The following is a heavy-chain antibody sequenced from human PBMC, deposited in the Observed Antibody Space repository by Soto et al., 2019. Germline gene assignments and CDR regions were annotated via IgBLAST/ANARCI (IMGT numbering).Heavy chain of an antibody. CDR3: AREKTSYGMDV. J-gene: IGHJ6*02. Sequence: QVQLVQSGAEVKKPGASVKVSCKASGYTFASYDINWVRQATGQGLEWMGWMNPNSGNTGYAQKFQGRVTMGRNNSISTAYMERSSMRSEDTAVYYCAREKTSYGMDVWGQGTAVTVSS. CDR2: MNPNSGNT. V-gene: IGHV1-8*01. CDR1: GYTFASYD.